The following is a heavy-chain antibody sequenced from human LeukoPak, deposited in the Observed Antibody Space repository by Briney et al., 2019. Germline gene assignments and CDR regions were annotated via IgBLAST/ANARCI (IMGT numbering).Heavy chain of an antibody. J-gene: IGHJ2*01. D-gene: IGHD3-10*01. CDR3: AREGMVRGVGGWYFDL. Sequence: PSETLFLTCTSPGGSISSSSYSWGWIRQPPGKGLEWIGSIYYSGSTYYNPCLKSRVTISVDTSKNQFSLKLSSVTAADTAVYYCAREGMVRGVGGWYFDLWGRGTLVTVSS. CDR2: IYYSGST. V-gene: IGHV4-39*07. CDR1: GGSISSSSYS.